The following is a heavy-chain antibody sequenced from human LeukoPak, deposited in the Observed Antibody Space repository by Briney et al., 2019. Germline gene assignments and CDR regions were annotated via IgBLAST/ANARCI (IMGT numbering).Heavy chain of an antibody. V-gene: IGHV4-39*07. J-gene: IGHJ4*02. CDR2: IYDSAST. CDR3: ARCLDGGRGKAADY. D-gene: IGHD4-23*01. Sequence: SETPFLTCTVSGGSISSENYYWGWMRQTPGKGLGWIGSIYDSASTNYNPSLKSRVTISLDTSKNQVSLRLTSVTAADTAVYYFARCLDGGRGKAADYWGQGTLVTVAS. CDR1: GGSISSENYY.